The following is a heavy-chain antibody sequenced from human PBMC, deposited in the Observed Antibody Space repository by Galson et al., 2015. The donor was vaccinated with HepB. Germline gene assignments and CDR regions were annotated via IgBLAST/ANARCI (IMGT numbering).Heavy chain of an antibody. CDR2: ISSDGSNK. Sequence: SLRLSCADSGFTFSSYAMHWVRQAPGKGLEWVAVISSDGSNKYYADSVKGRFTISRDNSKSTLYLQMNSLRAEDTAVYYCASRYDILTGYWAKAFDIWGQGTMVTVSS. D-gene: IGHD3-9*01. CDR3: ASRYDILTGYWAKAFDI. CDR1: GFTFSSYA. V-gene: IGHV3-30-3*01. J-gene: IGHJ3*02.